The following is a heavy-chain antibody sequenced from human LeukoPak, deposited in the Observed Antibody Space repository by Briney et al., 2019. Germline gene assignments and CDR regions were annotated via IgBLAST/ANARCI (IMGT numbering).Heavy chain of an antibody. Sequence: SETLSLTCTVSGGSISSGDFYWSWIRQPPEKGLEYIGYIYYSGITFYNPSLRSRITISIDTSKNQFSLKLSSVTAADTAVYYCARDRSTVDYYGLDVWGQGTTVIVSS. CDR2: IYYSGIT. D-gene: IGHD4-23*01. V-gene: IGHV4-30-4*01. J-gene: IGHJ6*02. CDR3: ARDRSTVDYYGLDV. CDR1: GGSISSGDFY.